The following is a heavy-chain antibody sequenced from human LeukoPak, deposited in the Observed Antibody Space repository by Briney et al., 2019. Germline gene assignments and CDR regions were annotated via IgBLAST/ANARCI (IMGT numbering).Heavy chain of an antibody. Sequence: SETLSLTCTVSGGSISSYYWSWIRQPPGKGLEWIGYIYYSGSTNYNPSLKSRVTISVDTSKNQFSLKLSSVTAVDTAVYYCATLRRDGYNFNFDYWGQGTLVTVSS. CDR2: IYYSGST. D-gene: IGHD5-24*01. CDR3: ATLRRDGYNFNFDY. CDR1: GGSISSYY. J-gene: IGHJ4*02. V-gene: IGHV4-59*08.